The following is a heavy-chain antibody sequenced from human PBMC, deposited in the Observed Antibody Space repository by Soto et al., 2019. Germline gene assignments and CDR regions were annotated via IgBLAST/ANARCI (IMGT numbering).Heavy chain of an antibody. V-gene: IGHV4-39*01. D-gene: IGHD3-3*01. CDR2: IYYSGST. CDR3: ARLDGADFWSGSPYYYYMDV. Sequence: PSETLSLTCTVSGGSISSSSYYWGWIRQPPGKGLEWIGSIYYSGSTYYNPSLKSRVTISVDTSKNQFSLKLSSVTAADTAVYYCARLDGADFWSGSPYYYYMDVWGEGTTVTVSS. J-gene: IGHJ6*03. CDR1: GGSISSSSYY.